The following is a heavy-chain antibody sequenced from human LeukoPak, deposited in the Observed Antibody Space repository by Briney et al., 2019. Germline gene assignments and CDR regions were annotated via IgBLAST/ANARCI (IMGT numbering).Heavy chain of an antibody. CDR2: ISYDGSNK. V-gene: IGHV3-30*04. J-gene: IGHJ4*02. D-gene: IGHD4-17*01. Sequence: GGSLRLSCAASGFTFSSYAMHWVRQAPGKRLEWVAVISYDGSNKYYADSVKGRFTISRDNSKNTLYLQMNSLRAEDTAVYYCAKDDYGDYEAEWYFDYWGQGTLVTVSS. CDR3: AKDDYGDYEAEWYFDY. CDR1: GFTFSSYA.